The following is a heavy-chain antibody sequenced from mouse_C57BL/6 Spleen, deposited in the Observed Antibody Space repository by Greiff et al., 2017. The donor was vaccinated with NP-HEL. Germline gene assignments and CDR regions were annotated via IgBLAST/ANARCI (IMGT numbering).Heavy chain of an antibody. CDR3: ARRGYDYDGAMDY. V-gene: IGHV5-6*02. CDR2: ISSGGSYT. D-gene: IGHD2-4*01. Sequence: EVKLVESGGDLVKPGGSLKLSCAASGFTFSSYGMSWVRQTPDKRLEWVATISSGGSYTYYPDSVKGRFTISRDNAKNTLYLQMSSLKSEDTAMYYCARRGYDYDGAMDYWGQGTSVTVSS. J-gene: IGHJ4*01. CDR1: GFTFSSYG.